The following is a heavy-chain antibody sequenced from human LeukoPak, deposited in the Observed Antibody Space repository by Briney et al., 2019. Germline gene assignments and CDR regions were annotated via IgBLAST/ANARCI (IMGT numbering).Heavy chain of an antibody. J-gene: IGHJ3*02. D-gene: IGHD2-8*01. CDR2: ISYDGSNK. CDR3: AREVLSAFDI. V-gene: IGHV3-30*04. CDR1: GFTFSSYA. Sequence: PGGSLRLSCAASGFTFSSYAMHWVRQAPGKGLEWVAVISYDGSNKYYADSVKGRFTISRDNSKNTLYLQMNSLRAEDTAVYYCAREVLSAFDIWGQGTMVTVSS.